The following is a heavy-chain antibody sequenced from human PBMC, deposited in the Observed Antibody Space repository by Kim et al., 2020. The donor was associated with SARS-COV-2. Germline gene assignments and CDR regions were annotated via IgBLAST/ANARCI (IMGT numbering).Heavy chain of an antibody. CDR2: ISYDGSNK. J-gene: IGHJ4*02. CDR1: GFTFSSYG. Sequence: GGSLRLSCAASGFTFSSYGMHWVRQAPGKGLEWVAVISYDGSNKYYADSVKGRFTISRDNSKNTLYLQMNSLRAEDTAVYYCARDLDYYYDSSGYLGYWGQGTLVTVSS. V-gene: IGHV3-33*05. CDR3: ARDLDYYYDSSGYLGY. D-gene: IGHD3-22*01.